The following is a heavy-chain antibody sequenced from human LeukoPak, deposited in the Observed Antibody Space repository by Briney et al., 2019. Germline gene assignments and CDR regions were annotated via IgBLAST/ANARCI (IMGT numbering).Heavy chain of an antibody. V-gene: IGHV4-61*01. CDR3: ARDVSSSFNWFDP. J-gene: IGHJ5*02. D-gene: IGHD6-13*01. CDR2: VYYSGST. Sequence: SETLSLTCTVSGGSLSSGSAYWSWIRQPPGKGLEWIGYVYYSGSTNYNPSLKSRVTISVDTSKNQFSLKLSSVTAADTALYYCARDVSSSFNWFDPWGQGTLVSVSS. CDR1: GGSLSSGSAY.